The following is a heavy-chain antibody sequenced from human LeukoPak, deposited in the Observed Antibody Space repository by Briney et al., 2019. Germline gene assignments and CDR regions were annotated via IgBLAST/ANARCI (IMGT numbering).Heavy chain of an antibody. J-gene: IGHJ4*02. CDR2: INHSGST. Sequence: SETLSLTCAVYGGTFNGYFWSWIRQPPGKGLEWIGEINHSGSTNCNPSLKSRVTISVDPSKNQFSLRLSSVTAADTAVYYCARGFLVSREVRDYYDSSAYSNFDYWGQGTLVTVSS. CDR3: ARGFLVSREVRDYYDSSAYSNFDY. CDR1: GGTFNGYF. D-gene: IGHD3-22*01. V-gene: IGHV4-34*01.